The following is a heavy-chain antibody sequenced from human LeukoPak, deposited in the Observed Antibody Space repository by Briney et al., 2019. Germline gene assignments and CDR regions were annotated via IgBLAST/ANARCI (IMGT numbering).Heavy chain of an antibody. J-gene: IGHJ5*02. Sequence: PGGSLRLSCAASGFTVSSNYMSWVRQAPGKGLEWVSVIYSGGSTYYADSVKGRFTISRDNSKNTLYLQMNSLRAEDTALYHCARDTQGSGSYYNWFDPWGQGTLVTVSS. CDR2: IYSGGST. D-gene: IGHD3-10*01. CDR3: ARDTQGSGSYYNWFDP. V-gene: IGHV3-66*01. CDR1: GFTVSSNY.